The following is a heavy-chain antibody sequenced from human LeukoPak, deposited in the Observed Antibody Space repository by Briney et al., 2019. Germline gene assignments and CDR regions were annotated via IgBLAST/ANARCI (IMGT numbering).Heavy chain of an antibody. CDR3: ARQILDCSGGSCSASWFDY. V-gene: IGHV4-31*03. CDR2: IYYSGST. Sequence: SETLSLTCTVSGGSISSGGYYWSWIRQHPGKGLEWIGYIYYSGSTSYNPSLKSRVTISVDTSKNQFSLKLSSVTAADTAVYYCARQILDCSGGSCSASWFDYWGQGTLVTVSS. CDR1: GGSISSGGYY. J-gene: IGHJ4*02. D-gene: IGHD2-15*01.